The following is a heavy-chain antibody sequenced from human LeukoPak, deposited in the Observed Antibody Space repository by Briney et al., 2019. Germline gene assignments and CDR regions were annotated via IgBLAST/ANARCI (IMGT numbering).Heavy chain of an antibody. Sequence: GESLQISCKGSGYSFTSYWIGWVRQMPGKGLEWMGIIYPGDSDTRYSPSFQGQVTISADKSISTAYLQWSSLNASDTAMYYCARHVYSDYCSGGSCYGWFDPWGQGTLVTVSS. CDR1: GYSFTSYW. V-gene: IGHV5-51*01. D-gene: IGHD2-15*01. J-gene: IGHJ5*02. CDR2: IYPGDSDT. CDR3: ARHVYSDYCSGGSCYGWFDP.